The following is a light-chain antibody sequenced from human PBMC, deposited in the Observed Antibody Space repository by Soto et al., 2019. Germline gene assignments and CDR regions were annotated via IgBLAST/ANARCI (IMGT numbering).Light chain of an antibody. CDR2: DVS. CDR3: QQFNSYPWT. CDR1: QNIERW. V-gene: IGKV1-5*01. J-gene: IGKJ1*01. Sequence: DIQLTQNPTTLSASVGDRVTITCRASQNIERWLAWYQQKPGKAPKLLLYDVSSLESGVPSRFSGSGSGTEFTLTISSLQPDDFATYYCQQFNSYPWTFGQLTKVDI.